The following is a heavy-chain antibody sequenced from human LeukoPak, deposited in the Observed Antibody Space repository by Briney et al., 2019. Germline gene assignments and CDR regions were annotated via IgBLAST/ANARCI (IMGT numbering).Heavy chain of an antibody. Sequence: SEALSLTCTVSGGSISTTTYYWGWIRQPPGKGLEWIGSIYYSGSSYYNPSLKSRVTISVDTSKNQFSLKLNSVTAADTAVYHCARHGHHGDHDYWGQGTLITVSS. D-gene: IGHD2-21*02. CDR3: ARHGHHGDHDY. CDR1: GGSISTTTYY. CDR2: IYYSGSS. J-gene: IGHJ4*02. V-gene: IGHV4-39*01.